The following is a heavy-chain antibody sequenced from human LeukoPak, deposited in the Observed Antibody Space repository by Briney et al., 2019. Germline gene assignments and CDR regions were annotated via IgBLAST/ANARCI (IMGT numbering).Heavy chain of an antibody. CDR2: TRNKAQSFTT. CDR3: ARPMYYRDSSGFDY. V-gene: IGHV3-72*01. J-gene: IGHJ4*02. D-gene: IGHD3-22*01. Sequence: GGSLRLSCAASGFTFGDHYMDWVRQAPGKGLEWVGRTRNKAQSFTTEYAASVKGRFTISRDDSKNSLYLQMNSLKTEDSAVYFCARPMYYRDSSGFDYWGQGTLVTVSS. CDR1: GFTFGDHY.